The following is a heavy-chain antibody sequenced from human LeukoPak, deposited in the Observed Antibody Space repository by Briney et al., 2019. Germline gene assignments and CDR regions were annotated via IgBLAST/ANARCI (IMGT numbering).Heavy chain of an antibody. CDR1: GFTFDDYA. D-gene: IGHD3-22*01. CDR2: ISWNSGSI. J-gene: IGHJ4*02. Sequence: GGSLRLSCAASGFTFDDYAMHWVRQAPGKGLDWVSGISWNSGSIGYADSVKGRFTISRDNAKNSLYLQMNSLRAEDTALYYCASGYDSSGSKGYFDYWGQGTLVTVSS. CDR3: ASGYDSSGSKGYFDY. V-gene: IGHV3-9*01.